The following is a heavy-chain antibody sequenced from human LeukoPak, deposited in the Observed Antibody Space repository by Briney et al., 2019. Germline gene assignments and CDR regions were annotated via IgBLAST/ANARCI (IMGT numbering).Heavy chain of an antibody. CDR2: ISWNSGSI. Sequence: GGSLRLSCAASGFTFDDYAMHWVRQAPGKGLEWVSGISWNSGSIGYADSVKGRFTISRDNAKDSLYLQMNSLRAEDTAVYYCARLKAGNWGQGTLVTVSS. J-gene: IGHJ4*02. V-gene: IGHV3-9*01. CDR3: ARLKAGN. CDR1: GFTFDDYA.